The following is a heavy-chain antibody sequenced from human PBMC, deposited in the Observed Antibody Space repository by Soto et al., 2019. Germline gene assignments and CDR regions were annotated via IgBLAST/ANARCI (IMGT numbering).Heavy chain of an antibody. Sequence: GASVKVSCKASGFTFTSSAVQWVRQARGQRLEWIGWIVVGSGNTNYAQKFQERVTITRDMSTSTAYMELSSLRSEDTAVYYCAADQYVEGYYYYYGMDVWGQGTTVTVSS. D-gene: IGHD3-10*02. V-gene: IGHV1-58*01. J-gene: IGHJ6*02. CDR1: GFTFTSSA. CDR2: IVVGSGNT. CDR3: AADQYVEGYYYYYGMDV.